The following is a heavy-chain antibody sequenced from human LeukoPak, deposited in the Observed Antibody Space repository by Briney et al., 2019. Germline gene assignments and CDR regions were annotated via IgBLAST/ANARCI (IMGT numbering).Heavy chain of an antibody. Sequence: GGSLRLSCAASGFTFSSYAMSWVRQAPGKGLEWFSAISGSGGSTYYADSVKGRFTISRDNSKNTLYLQMNSLRAEDTAVYYCPKYGKYYYDSSGHYWGQGTLVTVSS. CDR1: GFTFSSYA. J-gene: IGHJ4*02. CDR2: ISGSGGST. CDR3: PKYGKYYYDSSGHY. D-gene: IGHD3-22*01. V-gene: IGHV3-23*01.